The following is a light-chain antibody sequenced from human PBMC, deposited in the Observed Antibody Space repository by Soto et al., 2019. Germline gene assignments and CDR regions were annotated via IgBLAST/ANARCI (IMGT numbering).Light chain of an antibody. CDR1: SSNIGNNA. J-gene: IGLJ2*01. Sequence: QSVLTQPPSVSEAPRQRVTISCSGSSSNIGNNAVNWYQQLPGKAPKLLIYYDDLLPSGVSDRFSGSKSGTSASLAISGLQSEDEADSYCAAWDDSLNGVVFGGGTKVTVL. CDR3: AAWDDSLNGVV. CDR2: YDD. V-gene: IGLV1-36*01.